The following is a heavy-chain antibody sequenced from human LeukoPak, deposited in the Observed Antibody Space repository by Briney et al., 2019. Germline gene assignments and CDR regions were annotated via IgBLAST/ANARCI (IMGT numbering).Heavy chain of an antibody. CDR3: AREDCSSTSCIDY. CDR2: ISAYNGNT. J-gene: IGHJ4*02. D-gene: IGHD2-2*01. CDR1: KYTFTVCY. Sequence: ASVKVSCKASKYTFTVCYMHWGRQAPGPGLELMGWISAYNGNTNYAQKLQGRVTMTTDTSTSTAYMELRSLISDDTAVYYCAREDCSSTSCIDYWGQGTLVTVSS. V-gene: IGHV1-18*04.